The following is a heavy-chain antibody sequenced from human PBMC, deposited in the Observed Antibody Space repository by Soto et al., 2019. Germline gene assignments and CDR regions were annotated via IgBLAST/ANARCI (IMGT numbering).Heavy chain of an antibody. CDR3: ARRLEYSSSSYFLDY. D-gene: IGHD6-6*01. V-gene: IGHV5-51*01. J-gene: IGHJ4*02. CDR2: IYPGDSDT. CDR1: GYNFIRYW. Sequence: ESLKISCKGSGYNFIRYWIGWVRQMPGKGLEWVGIIYPGDSDTRYSPSFQGQVTISVDKSISTAYLQWSSLKASDTAIYYCARRLEYSSSSYFLDYWGQGTPVTVAS.